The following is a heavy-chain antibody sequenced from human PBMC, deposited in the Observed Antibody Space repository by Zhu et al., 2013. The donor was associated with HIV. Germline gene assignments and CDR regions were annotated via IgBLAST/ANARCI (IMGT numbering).Heavy chain of an antibody. CDR2: IIPIFGTA. CDR3: ARCGRTIFGVVIPEYFQH. D-gene: IGHD3-3*01. V-gene: IGHV1-69*01. Sequence: QVQLVQSGAEVQRPGASVKVSCKASGGTFSSYAISWVRQAPGQGLEWMGGIIPIFGTANYAQKFQGRVTITADESTSTAYMELSSLRSEDTAVYYCARCGRTIFGVVIPEYFQHWGQGTLVTVSS. CDR1: GGTFSSYA. J-gene: IGHJ1*01.